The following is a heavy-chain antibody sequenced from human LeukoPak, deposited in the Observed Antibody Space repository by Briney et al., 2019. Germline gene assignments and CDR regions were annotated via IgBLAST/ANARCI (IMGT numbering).Heavy chain of an antibody. CDR2: IIPILGIA. V-gene: IGHV1-69*04. CDR3: ARARGGDSSGYYYYYGMDV. Sequence: SVKVSCKASGGTFSSYAISWVRQAPGQGLEWMGRIIPILGIANYAQKFQGRVTITADKSTSTAYMELSSLRSEDTAVYYCARARGGDSSGYYYYYGMDVWGQGTTVTVSS. J-gene: IGHJ6*02. D-gene: IGHD3-22*01. CDR1: GGTFSSYA.